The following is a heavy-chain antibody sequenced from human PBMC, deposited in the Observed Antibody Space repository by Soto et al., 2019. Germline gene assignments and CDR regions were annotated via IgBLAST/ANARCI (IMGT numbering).Heavy chain of an antibody. CDR2: IYYSGST. D-gene: IGHD2-15*01. V-gene: IGHV4-39*01. Sequence: QLQLQESGPGLVKPSETLSLTCTVSGGSISSSSYYWGWIRQPPGKGLEWIGSIYYSGSTYYNPSLKSRVTISVDTSKNQFSLKLSSVTAADTAVYYCARHVEGGNPYYFDYWGQGTLVTVSS. CDR1: GGSISSSSYY. CDR3: ARHVEGGNPYYFDY. J-gene: IGHJ4*02.